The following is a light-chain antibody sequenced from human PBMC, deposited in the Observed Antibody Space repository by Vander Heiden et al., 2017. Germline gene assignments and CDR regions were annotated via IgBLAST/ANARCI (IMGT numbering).Light chain of an antibody. CDR1: QSISSW. CDR2: KAS. V-gene: IGKV1-5*03. J-gene: IGKJ1*01. Sequence: DIQMTQSPSTLSASVGDRVTITCRASQSISSWLAWYQQKPGKAPKLLIYKASSLESGVPSRFSGSGSGTEFTLTISSLQPDDFATYYCQQDNSSSWTFGQGTKVENK. CDR3: QQDNSSSWT.